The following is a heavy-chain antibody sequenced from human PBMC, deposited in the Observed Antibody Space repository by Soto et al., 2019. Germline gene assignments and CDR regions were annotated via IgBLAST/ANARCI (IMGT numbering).Heavy chain of an antibody. CDR2: IKFDGTGL. CDR3: ARDSSYASADSLNHYFDY. Sequence: EVQLVESGGRLVQPGGSLRLSCVASGFPFSVYWMSWVRQAPGEGLEWVARIKFDGTGLQYADSVKGRFTISRDNAENSVTLQKNRLPAEDTAVYYLARDSSYASADSLNHYFDYWRQRTLVTVPS. CDR1: GFPFSVYW. J-gene: IGHJ4*02. V-gene: IGHV3-7*01. D-gene: IGHD3-10*01.